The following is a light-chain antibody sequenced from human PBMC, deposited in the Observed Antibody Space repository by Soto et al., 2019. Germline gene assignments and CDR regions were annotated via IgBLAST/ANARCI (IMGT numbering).Light chain of an antibody. J-gene: IGLJ1*01. CDR2: DVS. CDR1: SSDVGGYNY. Sequence: QSVLTQPASVSGSPGQSITISCTGTSSDVGGYNYVSWYQHHPGKAPKLIIFDVSNRPSGISNRFSGSKSGNTASLTISGLQAEDEADYYCISYTSSSPYVFGTGTKVNV. V-gene: IGLV2-14*03. CDR3: ISYTSSSPYV.